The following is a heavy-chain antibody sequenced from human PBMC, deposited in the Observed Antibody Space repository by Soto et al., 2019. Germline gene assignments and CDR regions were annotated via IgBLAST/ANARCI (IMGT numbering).Heavy chain of an antibody. CDR3: ARTHSGSYYSVFNY. Sequence: SETMSLTCVVSNFSISSGYYWGWIRQSPGKGLEWIASIYRSGTTSYNPSLKSRVTISVDPSKNQFSLMLTAVTAADTAVYYCARTHSGSYYSVFNYWGRGSLVTVSS. CDR2: IYRSGTT. V-gene: IGHV4-38-2*01. D-gene: IGHD1-26*01. J-gene: IGHJ4*02. CDR1: NFSISSGYY.